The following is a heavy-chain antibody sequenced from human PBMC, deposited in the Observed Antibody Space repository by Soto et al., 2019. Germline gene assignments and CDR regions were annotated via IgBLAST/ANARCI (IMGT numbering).Heavy chain of an antibody. CDR1: GASISSGTYY. V-gene: IGHV4-31*03. D-gene: IGHD5-18*01. CDR3: ERCPGYNRPTNPRYLYYYGMDV. CDR2: IYNSGTT. J-gene: IGHJ6*02. Sequence: KASETLSLTCTVSGASISSGTYYWSWIRQHPGKGLEWIGYIYNSGTTYYNPSLKSRFTMSVDTSKNHFSLKVTSLTAADTAVYYCERCPGYNRPTNPRYLYYYGMDVWGPGTTVTVSS.